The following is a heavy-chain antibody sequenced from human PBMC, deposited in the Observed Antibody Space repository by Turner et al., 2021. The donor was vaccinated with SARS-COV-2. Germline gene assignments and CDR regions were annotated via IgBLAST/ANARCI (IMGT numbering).Heavy chain of an antibody. CDR1: GYTFTSYG. CDR2: ISAYNGNT. V-gene: IGHV1-18*04. D-gene: IGHD2-2*01. CDR3: ASDCSSTSCQTGYFQH. J-gene: IGHJ1*01. Sequence: QVQLVQSGAEVQKPGASVKVSCKASGYTFTSYGISWVRQAPGQGLEWMGWISAYNGNTNYAKKLQGRVTMTTDTSTSTAYMELRSLRSDDTVVYYCASDCSSTSCQTGYFQHWGQGTLVTVSS.